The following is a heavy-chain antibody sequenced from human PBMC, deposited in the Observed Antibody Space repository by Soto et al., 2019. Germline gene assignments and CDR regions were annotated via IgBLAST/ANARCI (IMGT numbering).Heavy chain of an antibody. CDR3: AKDPHGDYLLNWFDP. V-gene: IGHV3-23*01. D-gene: IGHD4-17*01. Sequence: EVQLLESGGGLVQPGGSLRLSCAASGFTFSSYAMSWVRQGPGKGLEWVSVISGSGGSTYYADSVKGRFTISRDNSQNPLYLQMNSLRAEDTAVYYCAKDPHGDYLLNWFDPWGQGTLVTVSS. CDR1: GFTFSSYA. J-gene: IGHJ5*02. CDR2: ISGSGGST.